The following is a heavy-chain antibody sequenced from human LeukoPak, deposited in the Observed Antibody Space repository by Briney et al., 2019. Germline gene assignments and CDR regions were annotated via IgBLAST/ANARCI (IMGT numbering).Heavy chain of an antibody. CDR3: ASGGYCSSSTCYPNWFDP. Sequence: SETLSLSCTVSGGSITSYHWSWIRQPPGKGLEWIGDISYSGSTNYNPSLKGRVTMSIDPSKNHFSLKLSSVTAADTAVYYCASGGYCSSSTCYPNWFDPWGQGTLVTVSS. J-gene: IGHJ5*02. CDR2: ISYSGST. V-gene: IGHV4-59*01. D-gene: IGHD2-15*01. CDR1: GGSITSYH.